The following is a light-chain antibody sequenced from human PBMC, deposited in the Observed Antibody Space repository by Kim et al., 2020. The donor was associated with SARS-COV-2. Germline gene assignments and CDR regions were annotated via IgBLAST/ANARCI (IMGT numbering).Light chain of an antibody. CDR3: QQYDNTSPIT. CDR2: GAS. J-gene: IGKJ5*01. Sequence: SPGESATPSCRASQSVSSNLAWYQQKPGQGPRLLINGASTRATGVPARFSGSGSGTEFTITTSSRQSDDVAVDYCQQYDNTSPITFGQGTRLEIK. V-gene: IGKV3-15*01. CDR1: QSVSSN.